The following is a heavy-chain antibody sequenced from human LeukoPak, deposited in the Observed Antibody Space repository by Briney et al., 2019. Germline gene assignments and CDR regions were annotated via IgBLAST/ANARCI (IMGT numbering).Heavy chain of an antibody. CDR3: ARDEGPYYYDSSGYFNDY. J-gene: IGHJ4*02. V-gene: IGHV1-2*06. Sequence: ASVEVSCKASGYTFTGYYMHWVRQAPGQGLEWMGRINPNSGGTNYAQKLQGRVTMTTDTSTSTAYMELRSLRSDDTAVYYCARDEGPYYYDSSGYFNDYWGQGTLVTVSS. D-gene: IGHD3-22*01. CDR2: INPNSGGT. CDR1: GYTFTGYY.